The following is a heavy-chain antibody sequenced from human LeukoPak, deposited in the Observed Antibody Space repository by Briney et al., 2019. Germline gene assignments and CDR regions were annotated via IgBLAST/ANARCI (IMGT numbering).Heavy chain of an antibody. Sequence: GGSLRLSCAASGFTFSGYPIHWVRQAPGKGLEWVAVISYDGSNKYYADSVKGRLTISRDNSKNTLYLQMSSLRAEDTAVYYCASATSNYYYYGLDVWGQGTTVTVSS. V-gene: IGHV3-30-3*01. CDR1: GFTFSGYP. CDR3: ASATSNYYYYGLDV. J-gene: IGHJ6*02. CDR2: ISYDGSNK.